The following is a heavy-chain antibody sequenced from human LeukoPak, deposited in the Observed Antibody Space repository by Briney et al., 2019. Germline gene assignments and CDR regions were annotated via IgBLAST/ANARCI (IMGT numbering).Heavy chain of an antibody. J-gene: IGHJ4*02. CDR1: GFTFSSHG. D-gene: IGHD4-11*01. V-gene: IGHV3-20*04. Sequence: RTGGTLRLSCAASGFTFSSHGMSWVRQAPGKGLEWVSGINWNGGSTGYADSVKGRFTISRDNAKNSLYLQMNSLRAEDTALYYCARDEVGGTAMTTVTYYFDYWGQGTLVTVSS. CDR3: ARDEVGGTAMTTVTYYFDY. CDR2: INWNGGST.